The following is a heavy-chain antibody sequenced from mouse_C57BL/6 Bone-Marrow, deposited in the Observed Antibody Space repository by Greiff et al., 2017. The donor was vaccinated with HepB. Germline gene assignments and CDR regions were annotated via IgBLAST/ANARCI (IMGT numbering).Heavy chain of an antibody. CDR2: IYPGGGYT. J-gene: IGHJ2*01. Sequence: VKLMESGAELVRPGTSVKMSCKASGYTFTNYWIGWAKQRPGHGLEWIGDIYPGGGYTNYNEKFKGKATLTADKSSSTAYMQFSSLTSEDSAIYYCARLNYGSKDYWGQGTTLTVSS. V-gene: IGHV1-63*01. CDR3: ARLNYGSKDY. CDR1: GYTFTNYW. D-gene: IGHD1-1*01.